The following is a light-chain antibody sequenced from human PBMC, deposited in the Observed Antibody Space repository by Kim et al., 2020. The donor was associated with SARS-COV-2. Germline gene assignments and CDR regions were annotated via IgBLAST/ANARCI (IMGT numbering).Light chain of an antibody. J-gene: IGKJ4*01. CDR2: DAS. CDR3: QKFDDLPIT. Sequence: ASVGDRLTITCQASQDINNYLNWYQQKPGKAPKLLIYDASNLETGVPSRFSGSGSGTDFTFTITSLQPDDIATYYCQKFDDLPITFGGGTKVEMK. CDR1: QDINNY. V-gene: IGKV1-33*01.